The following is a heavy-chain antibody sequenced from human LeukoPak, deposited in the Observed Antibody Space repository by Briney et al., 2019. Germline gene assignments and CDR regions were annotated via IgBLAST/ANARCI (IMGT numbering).Heavy chain of an antibody. CDR2: ISYDGSNK. Sequence: GRSLRLSCAASGFTFSSYAVHWVRQAPGKGLEWVAVISYDGSNKYYADSVKGRFTVSRDNSKNTLYLQMNSLRAEDTAVYYCARDAWERWLQLPGFDYWGQGTLVTVSS. V-gene: IGHV3-30-3*01. D-gene: IGHD5-24*01. CDR1: GFTFSSYA. CDR3: ARDAWERWLQLPGFDY. J-gene: IGHJ4*02.